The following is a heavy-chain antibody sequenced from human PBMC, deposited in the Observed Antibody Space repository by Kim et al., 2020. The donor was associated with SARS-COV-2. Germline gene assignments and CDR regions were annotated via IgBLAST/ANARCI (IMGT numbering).Heavy chain of an antibody. CDR3: VRDDGPGDQGFE. V-gene: IGHV3-74*01. Sequence: GGSLRLSCAASGFSFSTYGMSWVRQAPGKGLAWVARIREDGGATLYADSVKGRFTISRDDGKNVVALQMNSLMSEDTAVYYCVRDDGPGDQGFEGGEGTLVTVSP. CDR1: GFSFSTYG. D-gene: IGHD4-17*01. CDR2: IREDGGAT. J-gene: IGHJ4*02.